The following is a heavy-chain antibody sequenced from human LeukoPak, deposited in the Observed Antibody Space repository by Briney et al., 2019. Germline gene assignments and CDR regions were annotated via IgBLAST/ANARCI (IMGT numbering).Heavy chain of an antibody. CDR2: IYYSGST. CDR3: ARHKYYYNGMDV. CDR1: GGSISSYY. V-gene: IGHV4-59*08. J-gene: IGHJ6*02. Sequence: PSETLSLTCTVSGGSISSYYWSWIRQPPGKGLEWIGYIYYSGSTNYNPSLKSRVTISVDTSKNQSSLKLSSVTATDTAVYYCARHKYYYNGMDVWGQGTTVTVSS.